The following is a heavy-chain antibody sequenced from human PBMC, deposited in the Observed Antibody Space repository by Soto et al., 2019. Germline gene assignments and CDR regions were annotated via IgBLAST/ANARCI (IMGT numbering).Heavy chain of an antibody. D-gene: IGHD5-12*01. CDR1: GYSFTNYW. CDR2: IYPGDSDT. CDR3: ARRPPFSYSGYDHPFDS. Sequence: PGESLKISCKGSGYSFTNYWIGWVRQMPGKGLEWMGIIYPGDSDTRYSPSFQGQVTISADKSISTAYLQWSSLKASDTAMYYCARRPPFSYSGYDHPFDSWGQGTQVTVSS. J-gene: IGHJ4*02. V-gene: IGHV5-51*01.